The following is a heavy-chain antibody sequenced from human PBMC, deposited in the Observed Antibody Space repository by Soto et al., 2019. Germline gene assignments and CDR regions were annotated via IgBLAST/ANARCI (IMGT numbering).Heavy chain of an antibody. CDR2: ISYSGAT. CDR3: ARGFASDWYTYYFDY. D-gene: IGHD3-9*01. V-gene: IGHV4-59*08. J-gene: IGHJ4*02. CDR1: GASISGYH. Sequence: SETLSLTCTVSGASISGYHWSWIRQPPGKGLECLGYISYSGATNYNPSLKSRVTMSIDTSKNQFSLQLNSVTAADTAVYYCARGFASDWYTYYFDYWGQGPLVTXS.